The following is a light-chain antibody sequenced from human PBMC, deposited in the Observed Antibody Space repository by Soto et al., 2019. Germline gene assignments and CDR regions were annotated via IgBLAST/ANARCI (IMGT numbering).Light chain of an antibody. Sequence: QSVLTQPASVSGSPGQSITISCTGTSSDVGGYNYVSWYQQHPGKAPKLMIYDVSNRPSGVSNRFSGSKSGNTASLTISGLQAEDEADSYCSSYTSSSTSYVFGTGTKVTVL. CDR3: SSYTSSSTSYV. J-gene: IGLJ1*01. V-gene: IGLV2-14*01. CDR2: DVS. CDR1: SSDVGGYNY.